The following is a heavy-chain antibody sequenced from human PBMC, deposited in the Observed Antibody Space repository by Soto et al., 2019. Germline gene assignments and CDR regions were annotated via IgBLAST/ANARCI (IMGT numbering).Heavy chain of an antibody. D-gene: IGHD2-15*01. CDR2: IIPIFGTA. V-gene: IGHV1-69*13. CDR3: ARDERDSCRGGNCFYFDY. Sequence: SVKVSCKASGGTFSSYAISWVRQAPGQGLEWMGGIIPIFGTANYAQKFQGRVTITADESTSTAYMELRSLTADDTAVYYCARDERDSCRGGNCFYFDYWGQGTLVTVSS. J-gene: IGHJ4*02. CDR1: GGTFSSYA.